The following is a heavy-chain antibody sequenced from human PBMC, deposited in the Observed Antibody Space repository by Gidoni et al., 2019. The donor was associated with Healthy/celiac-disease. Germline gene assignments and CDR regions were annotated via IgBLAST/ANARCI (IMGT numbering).Heavy chain of an antibody. CDR2: IIPILGIA. CDR3: AREVVGLRYFDPNYGMDV. V-gene: IGHV1-69*10. Sequence: QVQLVQSGAEVKKPGSSVKVSCKASGGTFSSYALSWVRQAPGQGLEWMGGIIPILGIANYAQKFQGRVTITADKSTSTAYMELSSLRSEDTAVYYCAREVVGLRYFDPNYGMDVWGQGTTVTVSS. D-gene: IGHD3-9*01. J-gene: IGHJ6*02. CDR1: GGTFSSYA.